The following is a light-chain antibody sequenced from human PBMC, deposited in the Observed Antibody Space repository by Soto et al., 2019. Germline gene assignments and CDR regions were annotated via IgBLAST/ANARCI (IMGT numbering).Light chain of an antibody. J-gene: IGKJ2*01. CDR3: QQYGSSPYT. CDR1: QNVNTN. CDR2: DAS. V-gene: IGKV3-20*01. Sequence: EIVLTQSPATLSLSPGERATLSCRASQNVNTNLAWYQQKPGQAPRLLIYDASSRATGIPVRFSGSGSGTDFTLTISRLEPEDFAVYYCQQYGSSPYTFGQGTKVDIK.